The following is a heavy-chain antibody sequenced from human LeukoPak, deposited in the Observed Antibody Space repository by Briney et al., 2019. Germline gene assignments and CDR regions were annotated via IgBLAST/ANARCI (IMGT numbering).Heavy chain of an antibody. J-gene: IGHJ4*02. D-gene: IGHD6-19*01. Sequence: GGSLRLSCAASGFTFSSYAMSWVRQAPGKGLEWVSTISTSGGSTYYADSVKGRFTISRDNSKNTLNLQMNSLRAEDTAVYYCAKDRSQWLVWDKYYFDYWGQGTLVTVSS. V-gene: IGHV3-23*01. CDR2: ISTSGGST. CDR3: AKDRSQWLVWDKYYFDY. CDR1: GFTFSSYA.